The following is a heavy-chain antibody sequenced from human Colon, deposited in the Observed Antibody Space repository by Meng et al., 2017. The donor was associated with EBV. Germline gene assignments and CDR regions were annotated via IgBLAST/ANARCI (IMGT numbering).Heavy chain of an antibody. J-gene: IGHJ5*02. Sequence: QVQWQASGLGLVRPSQTLSLTCAVSGDSITSGDYSWTWIRQPPGKGLEWIGYIYHGVNIYYTPSLRSRVTISVDKSRNQFSLKLTSVSAADTAVYYCVRDTRRGGGWFDPWGQGTLVTVSS. V-gene: IGHV4-30-2*01. CDR1: GDSITSGDYS. CDR2: IYHGVNI. D-gene: IGHD3-10*01. CDR3: VRDTRRGGGWFDP.